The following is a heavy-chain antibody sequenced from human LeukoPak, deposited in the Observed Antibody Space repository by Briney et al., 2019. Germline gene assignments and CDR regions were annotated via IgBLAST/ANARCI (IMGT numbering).Heavy chain of an antibody. V-gene: IGHV3-7*03. D-gene: IGHD1-26*01. CDR1: RFTFSSYW. Sequence: GGSLRLSCAASRFTFSSYWMSWVRQAPGKGLEWVAKINQDGSEKYYVDSVKGRFTISRDNAKNSLYLQMNSLRAEDTAVYYCAREGSGTYAVGIWGQGTMVTVSS. J-gene: IGHJ3*02. CDR3: AREGSGTYAVGI. CDR2: INQDGSEK.